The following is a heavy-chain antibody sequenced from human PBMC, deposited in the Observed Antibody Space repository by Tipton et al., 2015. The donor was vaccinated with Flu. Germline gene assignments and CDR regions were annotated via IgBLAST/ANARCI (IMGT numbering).Heavy chain of an antibody. CDR1: GFTFDDYP. J-gene: IGHJ6*02. CDR2: INWKGNTE. Sequence: AASGFTFDDYPLHWVRQVAGKGLEWVSSINWKGNTEAYADSVRGRFTISRDNAKNSLYLQMNSLRPEDTALYYCAREGPSDYGMDVWGQGTTVTVSS. CDR3: AREGPSDYGMDV. V-gene: IGHV3-9*01.